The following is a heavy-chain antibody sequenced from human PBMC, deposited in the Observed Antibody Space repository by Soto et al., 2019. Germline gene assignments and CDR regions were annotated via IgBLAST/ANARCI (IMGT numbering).Heavy chain of an antibody. J-gene: IGHJ6*03. CDR3: ARDPTGVVVPAATEYYYYYMDV. CDR1: GFTVSSNY. D-gene: IGHD2-2*01. V-gene: IGHV3-66*01. Sequence: PGGSLRLSCAASGFTVSSNYMSWVRQAPGKGLEWVSVIYSGGSTYYADSMKGRFTISRDNSKNTQYLQMNSLRAEDTAVYYCARDPTGVVVPAATEYYYYYMDVWGKGTTVTVSS. CDR2: IYSGGST.